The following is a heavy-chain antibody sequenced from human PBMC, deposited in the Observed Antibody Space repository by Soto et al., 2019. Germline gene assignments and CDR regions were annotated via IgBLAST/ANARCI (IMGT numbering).Heavy chain of an antibody. CDR1: VFTFSSYG. J-gene: IGHJ6*02. V-gene: IGHV3-33*01. CDR3: ARADIVATIEGYYYYGMDV. Sequence: GSLRLSCAASVFTFSSYGMHWVRQAPGKGLEWVAVIWYDGSNKYYADSVKGRFTISRDNSKNTLYLQMNSLRAEDTAVYYCARADIVATIEGYYYYGMDVWGQGTTVTVSS. D-gene: IGHD5-12*01. CDR2: IWYDGSNK.